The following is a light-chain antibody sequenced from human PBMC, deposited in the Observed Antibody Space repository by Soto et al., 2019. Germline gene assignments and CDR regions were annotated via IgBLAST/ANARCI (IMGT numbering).Light chain of an antibody. J-gene: IGKJ4*01. CDR3: QQRHTWPTT. CDR2: EAS. CDR1: QFINPY. Sequence: EIVLTQSPATLSLSPGERATLSCRASQFINPYVAWYQHRPGQGPRLLIYEASKRATGIPARFSGSGSGTDFTLTISSLEPEDFGIYYCQQRHTWPTTFGGGAKVEI. V-gene: IGKV3-11*01.